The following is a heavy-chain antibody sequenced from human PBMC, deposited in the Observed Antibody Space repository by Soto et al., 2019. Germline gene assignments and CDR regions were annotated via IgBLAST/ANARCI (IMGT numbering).Heavy chain of an antibody. CDR2: IIPIFGTA. CDR1: GGTFSSYA. V-gene: IGHV1-69*13. Sequence: ASVKVSCKASGGTFSSYAISWVRQAPGQGLEWMGGIIPIFGTANYAQKFQGRVTITADGSTSTAYMELSSLRSEDTAVYYCARSDSNYPYYYYGMDVWGQGTTVTVSS. D-gene: IGHD4-4*01. J-gene: IGHJ6*02. CDR3: ARSDSNYPYYYYGMDV.